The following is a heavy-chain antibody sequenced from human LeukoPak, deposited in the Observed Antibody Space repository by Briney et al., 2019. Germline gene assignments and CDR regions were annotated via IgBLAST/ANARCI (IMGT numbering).Heavy chain of an antibody. CDR2: IIPIFGTA. V-gene: IGHV1-69*13. Sequence: ASVKVSCKASGYTFTSYDISWVRQAPGQGLEWMGGIIPIFGTANYAQKFQGRVTITADESTSTAYMELSSLRSEDTAVYYCARNGGGSQTDDAFDIWGQGTMVTVSS. CDR1: GYTFTSYD. J-gene: IGHJ3*02. CDR3: ARNGGGSQTDDAFDI. D-gene: IGHD1-26*01.